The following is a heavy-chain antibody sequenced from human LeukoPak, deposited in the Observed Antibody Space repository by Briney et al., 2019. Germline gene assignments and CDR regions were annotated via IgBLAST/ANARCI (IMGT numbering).Heavy chain of an antibody. CDR3: ARRAYSAAYWKHFDY. CDR2: INHSGST. J-gene: IGHJ4*02. CDR1: GGSFSGYY. Sequence: SETLSLTCAVYGGSFSGYYWSWIRQPPGKGLEWIGEINHSGSTNYNPSLKSRVTISVDTSKNQFSLKLSSVTAADTAVYFCARRAYSAAYWKHFDYRGQGTLVTVSS. V-gene: IGHV4-34*01. D-gene: IGHD1-1*01.